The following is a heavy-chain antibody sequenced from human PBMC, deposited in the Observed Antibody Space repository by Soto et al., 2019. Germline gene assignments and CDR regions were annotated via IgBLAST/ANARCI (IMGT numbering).Heavy chain of an antibody. J-gene: IGHJ6*02. CDR2: IIPIFGTA. CDR1: GGTFSSYA. CDR3: AVIFGVVSGYYYYYGMDV. V-gene: IGHV1-69*13. Sequence: ASVKVSCKASGGTFSSYAISWVRQAPGQGLEWMGGIIPIFGTANYAQKFQGRVTITADESTSTAYMELSSLRSEDTAVYYCAVIFGVVSGYYYYYGMDVWGQGTTVTVSS. D-gene: IGHD3-3*01.